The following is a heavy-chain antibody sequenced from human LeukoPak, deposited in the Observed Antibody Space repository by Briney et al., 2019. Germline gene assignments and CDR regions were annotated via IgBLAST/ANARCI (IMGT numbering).Heavy chain of an antibody. D-gene: IGHD3-10*01. CDR1: GGSFSGYY. CDR2: INHSGST. Sequence: PSETLSLTCAVYGGSFSGYYWSWIRQPPGKGLEWIGEINHSGSTNYNPSLKSRVTISVDTSKNQFSLKLSSVTAADTAVYYCAREHTTVRGALYWDQGTLVNVSS. J-gene: IGHJ4*02. V-gene: IGHV4-34*01. CDR3: AREHTTVRGALY.